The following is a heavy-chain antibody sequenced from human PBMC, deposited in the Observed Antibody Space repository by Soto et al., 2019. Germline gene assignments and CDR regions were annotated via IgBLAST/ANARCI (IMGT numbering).Heavy chain of an antibody. D-gene: IGHD6-13*01. CDR2: ISESGGST. J-gene: IGHJ4*02. Sequence: GGSLRLSCAASGFTSRSYAMSWVRQAPGKGLEWVSAISESGGSTYYADSVEGRFTISRDNSMNTLSLQMNSLRAEDTALYYCAKGSAGGRPYYFDHWGQGTLVTVSS. CDR1: GFTSRSYA. V-gene: IGHV3-23*01. CDR3: AKGSAGGRPYYFDH.